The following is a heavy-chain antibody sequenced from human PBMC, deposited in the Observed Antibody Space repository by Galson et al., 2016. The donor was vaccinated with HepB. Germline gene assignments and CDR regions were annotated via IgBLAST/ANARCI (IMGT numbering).Heavy chain of an antibody. Sequence: SLRLSCAASGFTVTSNYMCWVRQAPGKGLEWLSVIYAGGGGDTYYADSVRGRFISSRDSSKNTLYLQMNSLRAEDTAVYYCARSRALRGYSEWGQGTLVAVSS. J-gene: IGHJ4*02. CDR2: IYAGGGGDT. CDR1: GFTVTSNY. D-gene: IGHD5-12*01. V-gene: IGHV3-66*01. CDR3: ARSRALRGYSE.